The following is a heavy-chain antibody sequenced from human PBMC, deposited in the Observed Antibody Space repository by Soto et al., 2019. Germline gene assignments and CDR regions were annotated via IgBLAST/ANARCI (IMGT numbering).Heavy chain of an antibody. V-gene: IGHV1-18*01. J-gene: IGHJ5*02. CDR2: ISAYNGNT. D-gene: IGHD6-19*01. Sequence: ASVKVSCKASGYTFTSYGISWVRQAPGQGLEWMGWISAYNGNTNYAQKLQDRVTITRDTSASTAYMELSSLRSEDTAVYYCARGVAGPLNWFDPWGQGTLVT. CDR3: ARGVAGPLNWFDP. CDR1: GYTFTSYG.